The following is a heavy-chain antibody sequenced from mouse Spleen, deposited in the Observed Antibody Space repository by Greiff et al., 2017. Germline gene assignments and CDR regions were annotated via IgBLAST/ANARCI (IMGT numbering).Heavy chain of an antibody. V-gene: IGHV2-9-1*01. J-gene: IGHJ3*01. Sequence: VMLVESGPGLVAPSQSLSITCTVSGFSLTSYAISWVRQPPGKGLEWLGVIWTGGGTNYNSALKSRLSISKDNSKSQVFLKMNSLQTDDTARYYCAIGSYDGSSAWFAYWGQGTLVTVSA. CDR1: GFSLTSYA. CDR3: AIGSYDGSSAWFAY. CDR2: IWTGGGT. D-gene: IGHD2-10*01.